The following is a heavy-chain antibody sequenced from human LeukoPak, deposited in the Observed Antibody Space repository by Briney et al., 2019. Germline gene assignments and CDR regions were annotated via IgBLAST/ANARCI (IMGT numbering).Heavy chain of an antibody. J-gene: IGHJ4*02. CDR3: AKGSGRGSSGWYDY. Sequence: PGGSLRLSCAASGFTFSSYAMGWVRQAPGKGLEWVSAISGSGGSTYYADSVKGRFTISRDNSKNTLYLQMNSLRAEDTAVYYCAKGSGRGSSGWYDYWGQGTLVTVSS. CDR2: ISGSGGST. V-gene: IGHV3-23*01. CDR1: GFTFSSYA. D-gene: IGHD6-19*01.